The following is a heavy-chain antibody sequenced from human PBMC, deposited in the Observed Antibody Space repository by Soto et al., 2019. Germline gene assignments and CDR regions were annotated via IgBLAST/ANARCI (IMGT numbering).Heavy chain of an antibody. D-gene: IGHD1-20*01. CDR3: ATISGTTRWDDY. CDR2: IDSSSSYI. Sequence: EVQLVESGGGLVKPGGSLRLSCAASGFTFSSCSMNWVRQAPGKGLEWVSSIDSSSSYIHYADSVKGRFTISRDNAKNSLDLQMNSLRAEDTAVYYCATISGTTRWDDYWGQGTLVTVSS. V-gene: IGHV3-21*01. CDR1: GFTFSSCS. J-gene: IGHJ4*02.